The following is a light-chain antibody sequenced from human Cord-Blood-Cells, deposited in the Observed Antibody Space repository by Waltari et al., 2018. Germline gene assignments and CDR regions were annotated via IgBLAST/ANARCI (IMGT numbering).Light chain of an antibody. CDR3: AAWDDSLSALV. V-gene: IGLV1-47*01. CDR1: SSNIGSNY. CDR2: RNN. Sequence: QSVLTQPPSASGTPGQRVTISCSGSSSNIGSNYVYWYQQLPGTAPKLLIYRNNQRPSGVPDRFSGSKSGTSASLAISGLRSEDEADYYCAAWDDSLSALVFGGGTKLNVL. J-gene: IGLJ3*02.